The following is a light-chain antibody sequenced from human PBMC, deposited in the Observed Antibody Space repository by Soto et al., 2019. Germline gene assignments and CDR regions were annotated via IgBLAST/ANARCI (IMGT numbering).Light chain of an antibody. CDR3: GTWDNSLSARV. Sequence: QSVLTQPPSVSVAPGQKVTISCSGSSSNIGSNYVSWFQQLPGTAPKLLIYEHSKRPSGIPDRFSGSKSGTSATLGITGLQTGDEADYYCGTWDNSLSARVFGGGTKLTVL. V-gene: IGLV1-51*02. CDR1: SSNIGSNY. J-gene: IGLJ3*02. CDR2: EHS.